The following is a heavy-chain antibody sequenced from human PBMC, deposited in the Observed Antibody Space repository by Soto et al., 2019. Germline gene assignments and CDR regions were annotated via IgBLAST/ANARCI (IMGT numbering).Heavy chain of an antibody. Sequence: QVQLVQSGAEVKKPGASVKVSCKASGYTFTSYGISWVRQAPGQGLEWMGWISAYNGNTNYAQKLQGRVTMTTDTSTSPAYMELRGLRSADTAVYYCARGGYDSSGYYYYYYGMDVWGQGTTVTVSS. J-gene: IGHJ6*02. D-gene: IGHD3-22*01. CDR3: ARGGYDSSGYYYYYYGMDV. CDR2: ISAYNGNT. V-gene: IGHV1-18*01. CDR1: GYTFTSYG.